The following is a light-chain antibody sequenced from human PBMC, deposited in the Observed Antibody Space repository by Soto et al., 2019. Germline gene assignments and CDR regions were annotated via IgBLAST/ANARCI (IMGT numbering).Light chain of an antibody. J-gene: IGKJ1*01. CDR3: QQYMSSVT. CDR2: GAS. V-gene: IGKV3-20*01. CDR1: QGVDTTF. Sequence: EIVLTQSPGSLSLSPGQRATLSCRASQGVDTTFFAWYQKKPGQAPRLLIQGASKRATGIPDRFSGSGSGTDFTLIISRLEPEDFAVYYCQQYMSSVTFGQGTKVEIK.